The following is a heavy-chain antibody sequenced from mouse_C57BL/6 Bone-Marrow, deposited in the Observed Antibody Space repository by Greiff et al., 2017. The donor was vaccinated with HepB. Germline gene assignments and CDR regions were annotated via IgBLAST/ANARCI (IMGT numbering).Heavy chain of an antibody. J-gene: IGHJ1*03. D-gene: IGHD1-1*01. Sequence: VQLQQSGPELVKPGASVKIPCKASGYTFTDYNMDWVKQSHGKSLEWSGDINPNNGGTIYNQKFKGKAKLTVDKSSSTDYMELRSLTSEDTAVYYCARRATVVAPDFDVWGTGTTVTVSS. CDR2: INPNNGGT. CDR1: GYTFTDYN. V-gene: IGHV1-18*01. CDR3: ARRATVVAPDFDV.